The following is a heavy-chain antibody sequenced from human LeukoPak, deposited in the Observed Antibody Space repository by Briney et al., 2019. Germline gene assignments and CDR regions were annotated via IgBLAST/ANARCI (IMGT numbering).Heavy chain of an antibody. V-gene: IGHV3-20*04. CDR2: INWNGGST. CDR1: GFTFSSYS. J-gene: IGHJ4*02. Sequence: GGSLRLSCAASGFTFSSYSMTWVRQAPGKGLEWVSGINWNGGSTGYADSVKGRFTISRDNAKNSLYLQMNSLRAEDTAVYYCARDHSPTTYYYGSGSLYWGQGTLVTVSS. D-gene: IGHD3-10*01. CDR3: ARDHSPTTYYYGSGSLY.